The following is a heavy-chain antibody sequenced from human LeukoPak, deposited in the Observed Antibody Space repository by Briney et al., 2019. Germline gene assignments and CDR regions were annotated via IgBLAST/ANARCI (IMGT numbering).Heavy chain of an antibody. D-gene: IGHD2-15*01. CDR1: GYTFPVYY. Sequence: ASVKVSCKASGYTFPVYYMNWLRQAPGQGLEWMGWISPNSGGTNYAQKFQGRVTMTRDTSISTAYMELSGLTSDDTAVYYCAREYCSGGSCYSFSDYWGQGALVTVSS. V-gene: IGHV1-2*02. J-gene: IGHJ4*02. CDR3: AREYCSGGSCYSFSDY. CDR2: ISPNSGGT.